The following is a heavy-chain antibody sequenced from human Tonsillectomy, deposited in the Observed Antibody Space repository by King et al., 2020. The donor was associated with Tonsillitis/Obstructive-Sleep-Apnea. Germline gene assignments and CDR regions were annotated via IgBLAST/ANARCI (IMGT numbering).Heavy chain of an antibody. J-gene: IGHJ3*02. CDR2: IYYSGST. V-gene: IGHV4-59*01. CDR1: GGSISSYY. D-gene: IGHD3-3*01. Sequence: QLQESGPGLVKPSETLSLTCTVSGGSISSYYWSWIRQPPGKGREWIGYIYYSGSTNYNPSLKSRVTISVDTSKNQFSLKLSSVTAADTAVYYSARFPRLTIFGVVTPTVDAFDIWGQGTMVTVSS. CDR3: ARFPRLTIFGVVTPTVDAFDI.